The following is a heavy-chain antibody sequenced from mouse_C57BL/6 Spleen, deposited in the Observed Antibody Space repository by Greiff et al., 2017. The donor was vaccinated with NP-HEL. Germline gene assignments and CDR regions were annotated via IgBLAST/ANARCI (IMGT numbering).Heavy chain of an antibody. V-gene: IGHV1-59*01. D-gene: IGHD2-4*01. Sequence: QVQLQQPGAELVRPGTSVKLSCKASGYTFTSYWMHWVKQRPGQGLEWIGVIDPSDSYTNYNQKFKGKATLTVDTSSSTAYMQLSSLTSEDSAVYYCARDGGLRRPFDYWGQGTTLTVSS. J-gene: IGHJ2*01. CDR1: GYTFTSYW. CDR3: ARDGGLRRPFDY. CDR2: IDPSDSYT.